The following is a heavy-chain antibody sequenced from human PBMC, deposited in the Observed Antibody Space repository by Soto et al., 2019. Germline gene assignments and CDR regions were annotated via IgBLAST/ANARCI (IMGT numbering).Heavy chain of an antibody. D-gene: IGHD4-17*01. J-gene: IGHJ4*02. CDR1: GYTFTSYG. V-gene: IGHV1-18*01. CDR2: ISAYNGNT. Sequence: ASVKVSCKASGYTFTSYGISWVRQAPGQGLEWMGWISAYNGNTNYAQKLQGRVTMTTDTSTSTAYMELRSLRSDDTAVYYCARDSDYDGPPSYFDYWGQGTLVTVSS. CDR3: ARDSDYDGPPSYFDY.